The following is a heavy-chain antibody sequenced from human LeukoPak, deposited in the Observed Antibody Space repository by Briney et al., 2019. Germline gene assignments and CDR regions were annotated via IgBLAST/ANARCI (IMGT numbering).Heavy chain of an antibody. J-gene: IGHJ4*02. Sequence: GGSLRLSCAASGFTFSNYWMSWVRQAPGKGLEWVAFIRYDGSNKYYADSVKGRFTISRDNSKNTLYLQMNSLRAEDTAVYYCAKEFGYSLDYWGQGTLVTVSS. V-gene: IGHV3-30*02. D-gene: IGHD5-18*01. CDR1: GFTFSNYW. CDR2: IRYDGSNK. CDR3: AKEFGYSLDY.